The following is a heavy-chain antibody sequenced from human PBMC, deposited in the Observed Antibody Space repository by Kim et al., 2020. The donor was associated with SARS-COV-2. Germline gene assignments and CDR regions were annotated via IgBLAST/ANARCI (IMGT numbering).Heavy chain of an antibody. D-gene: IGHD5-18*01. Sequence: TYYANSVKGRFTISRDNSKNTLYLQMGSLRAEDMAVYYCASGYSGNPLDYWGQGTLVTVSS. V-gene: IGHV3-64*01. CDR3: ASGYSGNPLDY. J-gene: IGHJ4*02. CDR2: T.